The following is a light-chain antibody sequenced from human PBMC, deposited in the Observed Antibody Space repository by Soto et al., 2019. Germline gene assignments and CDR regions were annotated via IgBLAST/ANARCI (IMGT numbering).Light chain of an antibody. J-gene: IGKJ1*01. Sequence: DIVMTQSPDSLAVSLGERATINCKSSQSVLYSPNNKNYLAWYQHKPGQPPKMLIYWASIRESGVPDRFSGSGSGTDFTLTISSLQSEDLAVYFCQQYYTNSWSFGQGTKVDI. CDR1: QSVLYSPNNKNY. V-gene: IGKV4-1*01. CDR2: WAS. CDR3: QQYYTNSWS.